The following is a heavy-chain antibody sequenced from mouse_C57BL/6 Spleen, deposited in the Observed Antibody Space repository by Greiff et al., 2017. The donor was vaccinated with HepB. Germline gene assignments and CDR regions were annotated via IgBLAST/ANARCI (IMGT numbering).Heavy chain of an antibody. J-gene: IGHJ4*01. CDR2: ISYDGSN. CDR3: AREGGITTVVATDYAMDY. V-gene: IGHV3-6*01. D-gene: IGHD1-1*01. CDR1: GYSITSGYY. Sequence: EVHLVESGPGLVKPSQSLSLTCSVTGYSITSGYYWNWIRQFPGNKLEWMGYISYDGSNNYNPSLKNRISITRDTSKNQFFLKLNSVTTEDTATYYCAREGGITTVVATDYAMDYWGQGTSVTVSS.